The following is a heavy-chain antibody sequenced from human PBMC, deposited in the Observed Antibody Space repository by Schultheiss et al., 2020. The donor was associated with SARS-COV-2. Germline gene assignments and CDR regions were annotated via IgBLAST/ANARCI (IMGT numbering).Heavy chain of an antibody. CDR3: AKTTRTVTTPWGYYYYGMDV. V-gene: IGHV3-23*01. Sequence: GGSLRLSCAASGFTFSSYAMSWVRQAPGKGLEWVSAISGSGGSTYYADSVKGRFTISRDNSKNTLYLQMNSLRAEDTAVYYCAKTTRTVTTPWGYYYYGMDVWGQGTTVTVSS. D-gene: IGHD4-17*01. CDR2: ISGSGGST. CDR1: GFTFSSYA. J-gene: IGHJ6*02.